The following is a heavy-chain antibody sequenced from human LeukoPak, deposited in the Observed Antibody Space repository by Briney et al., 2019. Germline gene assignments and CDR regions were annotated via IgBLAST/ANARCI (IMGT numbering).Heavy chain of an antibody. D-gene: IGHD3-10*01. CDR1: GFTFSSNG. V-gene: IGHV3-30*18. CDR3: AKDYYGSGSYIDY. CDR2: ISYDGSNK. Sequence: GGSLRLSCAASGFTFSSNGMHWVRQAPGKGLEWVAVISYDGSNKYYADSVKGRFTISRDNSKNTLYLQMNSLRAEDTAVYYCAKDYYGSGSYIDYWGQGTLVTVYS. J-gene: IGHJ4*02.